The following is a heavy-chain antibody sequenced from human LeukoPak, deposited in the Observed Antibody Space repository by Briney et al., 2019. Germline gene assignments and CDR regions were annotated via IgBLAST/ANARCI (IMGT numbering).Heavy chain of an antibody. Sequence: GASVTVSCTFSGYTLTELSMHWVWQAPGKGLERMGSFDPEYGETIYEQKFLGRVTMTEDTSTDTAYMELSSLRSEDTAVYYCATETGDYWGQGTLVTVYS. CDR2: FDPEYGET. CDR1: GYTLTELS. D-gene: IGHD3-10*01. J-gene: IGHJ4*02. V-gene: IGHV1-24*01. CDR3: ATETGDY.